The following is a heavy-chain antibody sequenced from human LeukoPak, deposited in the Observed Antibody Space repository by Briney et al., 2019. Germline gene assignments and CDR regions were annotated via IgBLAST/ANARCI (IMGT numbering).Heavy chain of an antibody. CDR3: ASESGYSSAREN. V-gene: IGHV3-11*04. J-gene: IGHJ1*01. CDR2: ISSSGSTI. D-gene: IGHD5-18*01. Sequence: PGGSLRLSCAASGFTVTSTYMSWIRQAPGKGLEWVSYISSSGSTIYYADSVKGRFTISRDNAKNSLYLQMNSLRAEDTAVYYCASESGYSSARENWGQGTLVTVSS. CDR1: GFTVTSTY.